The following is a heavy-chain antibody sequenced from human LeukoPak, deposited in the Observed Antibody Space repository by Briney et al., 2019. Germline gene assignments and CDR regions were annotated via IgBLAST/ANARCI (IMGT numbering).Heavy chain of an antibody. CDR2: INPHSGDT. Sequence: ASVKVSCKASGYTFSGYYMHWVRQAPGQDLEWMGWINPHSGDTNYAQKFQGRVTMTGDTSISTGYMEVSGLRSDDTAIYFCARDFWSGYYFDYWGQGTQVTVSS. V-gene: IGHV1-2*02. CDR1: GYTFSGYY. J-gene: IGHJ4*02. D-gene: IGHD3-3*01. CDR3: ARDFWSGYYFDY.